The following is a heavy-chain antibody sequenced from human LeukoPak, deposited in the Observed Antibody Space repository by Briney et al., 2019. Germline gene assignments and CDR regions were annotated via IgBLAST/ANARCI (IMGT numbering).Heavy chain of an antibody. CDR3: ARDGSCFDF. D-gene: IGHD2-15*01. V-gene: IGHV3-7*01. J-gene: IGHJ4*02. Sequence: GGSLRLSCGASGFTFNEYWMSWVRQAPGRGPEWVANIKGDGSKIYYVDSVKGRFTISRDNDKHSLYLQMNNLRVEDMAVYHCARDGSCFDFWGQGALVTVSS. CDR1: GFTFNEYW. CDR2: IKGDGSKI.